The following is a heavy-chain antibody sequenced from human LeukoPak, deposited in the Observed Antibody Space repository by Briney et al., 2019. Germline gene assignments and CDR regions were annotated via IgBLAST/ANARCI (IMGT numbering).Heavy chain of an antibody. Sequence: VASVKVSCKASGYAFTNYGVGWLRLAPGQGLQWLGWISTFNGNTNYAQTVQDRVTMTTDTSTNTAYLELRSLRSDDTAVYYCARRHLIGNGYFDHWGQGTLVTVSS. CDR1: GYAFTNYG. CDR2: ISTFNGNT. V-gene: IGHV1-18*01. D-gene: IGHD1-1*01. J-gene: IGHJ4*02. CDR3: ARRHLIGNGYFDH.